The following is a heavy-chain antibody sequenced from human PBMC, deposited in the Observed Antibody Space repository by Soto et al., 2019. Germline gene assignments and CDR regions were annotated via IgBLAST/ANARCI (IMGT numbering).Heavy chain of an antibody. CDR3: PRAPVVTGMFAP. J-gene: IGHJ5*02. Sequence: QVQLQESGPGLVKPSETLSLTCTVSGGSVSGGSFYWTWIRQPPGKALEWIGYIYYSGRTNYSPSLKSRVTMSVDTSKNQVYLKVTSVTAADKAVYYCPRAPVVTGMFAPWGQGTLVTVSS. CDR1: GGSVSGGSFY. CDR2: IYYSGRT. D-gene: IGHD2-21*02. V-gene: IGHV4-61*01.